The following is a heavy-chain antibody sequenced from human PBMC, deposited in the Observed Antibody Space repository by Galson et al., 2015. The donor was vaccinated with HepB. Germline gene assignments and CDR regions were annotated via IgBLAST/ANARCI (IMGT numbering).Heavy chain of an antibody. J-gene: IGHJ4*02. CDR3: AKEWRGSYGFDC. V-gene: IGHV3-48*01. CDR1: GFTFSSYT. CDR2: ITSGSTTI. Sequence: SLRLSCAASGFTFSSYTMNWVRQAPGKGLEWVSYITSGSTTIYYADSVKGRFTISRDNAKNSLYLQMNSLRAEDTAVYYCAKEWRGSYGFDCWGQGTLVTVSS. D-gene: IGHD5-18*01.